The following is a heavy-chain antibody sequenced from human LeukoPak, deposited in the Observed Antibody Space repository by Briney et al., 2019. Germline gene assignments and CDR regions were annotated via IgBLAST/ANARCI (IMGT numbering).Heavy chain of an antibody. V-gene: IGHV3-9*01. CDR3: AKDRGATFYYGSGSFDF. D-gene: IGHD3-10*01. CDR1: GFTFADYA. J-gene: IGHJ4*02. CDR2: ISWNSGSL. Sequence: GGSLRLSCAASGFTFADYAMHWVRQAPGKGLERVSDISWNSGSLGYADSVKGRFTISRDNAKNSLYLQMNSLRAEDTALYYCAKDRGATFYYGSGSFDFWGRGTLVTVSS.